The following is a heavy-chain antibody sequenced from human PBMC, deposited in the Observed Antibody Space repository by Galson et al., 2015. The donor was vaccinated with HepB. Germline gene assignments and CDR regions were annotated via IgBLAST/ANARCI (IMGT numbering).Heavy chain of an antibody. J-gene: IGHJ3*02. Sequence: SLRLSCAASGFTFDDYAMHWVRQAPGKGLEWVSGISWNSGSIGYADSVKGRFTISRDNAKNSLYLQMNSPRAEDTASYYCAKDHKQWLVRAFDIWGQGTMVTVSS. CDR2: ISWNSGSI. D-gene: IGHD6-19*01. CDR3: AKDHKQWLVRAFDI. CDR1: GFTFDDYA. V-gene: IGHV3-9*01.